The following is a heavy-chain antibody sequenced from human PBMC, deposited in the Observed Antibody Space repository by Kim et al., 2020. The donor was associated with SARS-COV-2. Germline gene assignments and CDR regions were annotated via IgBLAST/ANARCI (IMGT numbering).Heavy chain of an antibody. J-gene: IGHJ4*02. V-gene: IGHV4-34*01. CDR2: INHSGST. CDR3: ARGFPRIAVAGPGSYFDY. CDR1: GGSFSGYY. D-gene: IGHD6-19*01. Sequence: SETMSLTCAVYGGSFSGYYWSWIRQPPGKGLEWIGEINHSGSTNYNPSLKRRVTISVDTSKNQFSLKLSSVTAADTAVYYCARGFPRIAVAGPGSYFDYWGQGTLVTVSS.